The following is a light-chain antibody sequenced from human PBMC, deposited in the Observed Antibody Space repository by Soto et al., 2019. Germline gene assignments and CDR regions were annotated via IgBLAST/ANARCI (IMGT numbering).Light chain of an antibody. Sequence: EIVLTQSPGTPSLSPGERATLSCRASQSVSSSYLAWYQQKPGQAPRLLLVGASSRATGIQDRFSGSGSGKDFTLIISRLEPEDFAVYYCQQYGSSPRTFGEGTKVEIQ. CDR3: QQYGSSPRT. CDR1: QSVSSSY. J-gene: IGKJ1*01. CDR2: GAS. V-gene: IGKV3-20*01.